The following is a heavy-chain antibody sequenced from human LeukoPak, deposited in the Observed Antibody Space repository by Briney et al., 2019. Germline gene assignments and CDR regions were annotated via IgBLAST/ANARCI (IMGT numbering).Heavy chain of an antibody. D-gene: IGHD3-22*01. V-gene: IGHV1-8*01. J-gene: IGHJ4*02. CDR2: MNPNSGNT. Sequence: ASVKVSCKASGYTFTSYDINWVRQATGQGLEWMGWMNPNSGNTGYAQKFQGRVTMTRNTSISTAYMELSSLRSEDTAVYYCAKDREYDDSCDYNGWGQGTLVTVSS. CDR1: GYTFTSYD. CDR3: AKDREYDDSCDYNG.